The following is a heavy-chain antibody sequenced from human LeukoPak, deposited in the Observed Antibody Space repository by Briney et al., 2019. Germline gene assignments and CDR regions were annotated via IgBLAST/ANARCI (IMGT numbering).Heavy chain of an antibody. CDR3: ARDSPAAFYYYYYMDV. D-gene: IGHD2-2*01. CDR2: INWNGGST. J-gene: IGHJ6*03. V-gene: IGHV3-20*04. Sequence: GGSLRLSCAASGFTFDDYGMSWVRQAPGKGLEWVSGINWNGGSTGYADSVKGRFTISRDNAKNSLYLQMNSLRAEDTALYYCARDSPAAFYYYYYMDVWGKGTTVTVSS. CDR1: GFTFDDYG.